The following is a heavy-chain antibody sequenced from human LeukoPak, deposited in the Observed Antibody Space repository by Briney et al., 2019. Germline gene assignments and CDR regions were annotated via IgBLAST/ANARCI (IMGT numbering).Heavy chain of an antibody. CDR1: GYTFTSYG. J-gene: IGHJ4*02. CDR2: ISAYNGNT. Sequence: ASVKVSCKASGYTFTSYGISWVRQAPGQGLEWMGWISAYNGNTNYAQKLQGRVTMTTDTSTSTAYMELRSLRSDDTAVYYCARLYYDILTGYYSGGHYFDYWGQGTLVTVSS. D-gene: IGHD3-9*01. CDR3: ARLYYDILTGYYSGGHYFDY. V-gene: IGHV1-18*01.